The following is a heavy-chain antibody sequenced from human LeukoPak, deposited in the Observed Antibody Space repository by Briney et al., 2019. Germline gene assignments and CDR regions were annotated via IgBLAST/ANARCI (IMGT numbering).Heavy chain of an antibody. Sequence: GESLKISCKGSGYSFTSYWIGWVRQMPGKGLEWMGIIYPGDSDTRYSPSFQGQVTISADKSISTAYLQWSSLKASDTAMYYCARQSVGYCSSTSCYAGWFDYWGQGTLVTVSS. V-gene: IGHV5-51*01. J-gene: IGHJ4*02. CDR2: IYPGDSDT. CDR3: ARQSVGYCSSTSCYAGWFDY. D-gene: IGHD2-2*01. CDR1: GYSFTSYW.